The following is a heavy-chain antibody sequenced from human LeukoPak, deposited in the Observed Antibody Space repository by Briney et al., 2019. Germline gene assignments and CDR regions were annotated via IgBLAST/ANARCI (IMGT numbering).Heavy chain of an antibody. V-gene: IGHV3-53*01. CDR3: AREGYCSGGSCYFVDY. CDR2: IYSGGST. Sequence: GGSLRLSCSASGFTFSSYAMHWVRQAPGKGLEWVSVIYSGGSTYYADSVKGRFTISRDNSKNTLYLQMNSLRAEDTAVYYCAREGYCSGGSCYFVDYWGQGTLVTVSS. J-gene: IGHJ4*02. CDR1: GFTFSSYA. D-gene: IGHD2-15*01.